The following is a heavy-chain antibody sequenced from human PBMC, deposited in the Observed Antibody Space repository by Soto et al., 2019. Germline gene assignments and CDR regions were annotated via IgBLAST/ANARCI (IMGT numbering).Heavy chain of an antibody. J-gene: IGHJ4*02. D-gene: IGHD6-19*01. CDR2: IYHSGST. V-gene: IGHV4-4*02. Sequence: QVQLQESGPGLVKPSGTLSLTCAVSGDSISDTKWWSWVRLPPGKGLEWIGEIYHSGSTNYHPSLKSRVSMSVDKAKNQFSLNLTSVTAADTAVYYCARVISSREEYFDYWGQGTLVTVSP. CDR3: ARVISSREEYFDY. CDR1: GDSISDTKW.